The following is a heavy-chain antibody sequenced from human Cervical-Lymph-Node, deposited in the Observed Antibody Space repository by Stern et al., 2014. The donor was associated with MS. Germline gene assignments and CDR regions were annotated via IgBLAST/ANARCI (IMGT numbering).Heavy chain of an antibody. J-gene: IGHJ4*02. D-gene: IGHD1-26*01. CDR2: ISYDGRDK. V-gene: IGHV3-30*04. CDR3: AKGGSGSYLD. CDR1: GFVFRRYA. Sequence: DQLVESGGGVVQPGRSLRLSCAASGFVFRRYALHWVRQAPGKGLEWVALISYDGRDKHYTDSVKGRFTVSRDNSNNTVDLEMNSLRLEDTAVYYCAKGGSGSYLDWGQGSLVTVSS.